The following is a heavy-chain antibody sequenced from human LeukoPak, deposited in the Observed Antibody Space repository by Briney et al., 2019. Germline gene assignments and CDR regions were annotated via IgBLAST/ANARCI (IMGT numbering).Heavy chain of an antibody. CDR2: INWNGGST. J-gene: IGHJ4*02. CDR3: ARYVPVKTGTTRASFDY. CDR1: GFTFDDYG. V-gene: IGHV3-20*04. D-gene: IGHD1-1*01. Sequence: GGSLRLSCAASGFTFDDYGMSWVRQAPGKGLEWVSGINWNGGSTGYADSVKGRFTISRDNAKNSLYLQMNSLRAEDTALYYCARYVPVKTGTTRASFDYWGQGALVTVSS.